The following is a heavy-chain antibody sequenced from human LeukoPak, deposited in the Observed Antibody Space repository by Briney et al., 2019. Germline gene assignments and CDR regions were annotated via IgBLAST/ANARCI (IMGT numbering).Heavy chain of an antibody. Sequence: SETLSLTCAVYGGSFSGYYWSWIRQPPGKGLEWIGEINHSGSTNYNPSLKSRVTISVDTSKNQFSLKLSSVTAADTAVYYCARLAAGTKYYYYYMDVWGKGTMATVSS. CDR3: ARLAAGTKYYYYYMDV. CDR1: GGSFSGYY. J-gene: IGHJ6*03. CDR2: INHSGST. V-gene: IGHV4-34*01.